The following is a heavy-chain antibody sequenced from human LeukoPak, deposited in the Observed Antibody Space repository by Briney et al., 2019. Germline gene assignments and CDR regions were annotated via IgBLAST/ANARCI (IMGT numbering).Heavy chain of an antibody. Sequence: PSETLSLTCAVYGGSFSGYYCSWIRQPPGKGLEWIGEINHSGSTNYNPSLKSRVTISVDTSKNQFSLKLSSVTAADTAVSYCARDRGWYYYGMDVWGQGTTVTVSS. V-gene: IGHV4-34*01. D-gene: IGHD6-19*01. CDR1: GGSFSGYY. CDR3: ARDRGWYYYGMDV. CDR2: INHSGST. J-gene: IGHJ6*02.